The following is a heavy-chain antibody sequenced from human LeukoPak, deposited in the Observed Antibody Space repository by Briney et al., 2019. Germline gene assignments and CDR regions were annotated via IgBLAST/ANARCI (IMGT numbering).Heavy chain of an antibody. CDR3: ARNRYSYGYYYFDY. V-gene: IGHV5-51*01. Sequence: GESLRISCKGSGYSFTSYWISWVRQMPGKGLEWMGIIYPGDSDTRYSPSFQGQVTISADKSISTAYLQWSSLKASDTAMYYCARNRYSYGYYYFDYWGQGTLVTVSS. CDR2: IYPGDSDT. D-gene: IGHD5-18*01. J-gene: IGHJ4*02. CDR1: GYSFTSYW.